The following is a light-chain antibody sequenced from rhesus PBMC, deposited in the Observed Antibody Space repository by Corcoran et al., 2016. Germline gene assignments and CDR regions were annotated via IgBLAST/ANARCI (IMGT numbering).Light chain of an antibody. CDR3: QHCYGTLPT. J-gene: IGKJ1*01. CDR1: QDIYNN. CDR2: YAS. Sequence: DIHMTQSPSSLSASVGDTVTITCRASQDIYNNVAWYQLKPGKVPRLVVYYASILQSGVPSRFSGSGSGTDFTLTIRSLQPEDFATYYCQHCYGTLPTFGQGTKMEIK. V-gene: IGKV1-33*02.